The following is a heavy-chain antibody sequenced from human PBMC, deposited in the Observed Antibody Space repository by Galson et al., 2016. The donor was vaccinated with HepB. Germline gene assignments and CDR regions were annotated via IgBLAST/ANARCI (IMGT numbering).Heavy chain of an antibody. J-gene: IGHJ2*01. CDR1: GFTFSSYA. V-gene: IGHV3-30*04. CDR3: ARDKGGQYFDL. Sequence: SLRLSCAASGFTFSSYAMTWVRQAPGKGLEWVAIIFNDGSEQLYADSVQGRITLSRDNSKKMFYLEMNSLRPEDTAIYYCARDKGGQYFDLWGRGTLVSVSS. D-gene: IGHD2-15*01. CDR2: IFNDGSEQ.